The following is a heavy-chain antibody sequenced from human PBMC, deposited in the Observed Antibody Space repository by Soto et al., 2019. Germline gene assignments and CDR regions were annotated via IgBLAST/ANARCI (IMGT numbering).Heavy chain of an antibody. CDR2: IDPSDSYT. Sequence: GESLKISCKGSGYSFTSYWISWVRQMPGKGLEWMGRIDPSDSYTNYSPSFQGHVTISADKSISTAYLQWSSLKASDTAMYYCARGTIAARPYYYYYGMDVWGRGTTVTVSS. V-gene: IGHV5-10-1*01. CDR1: GYSFTSYW. J-gene: IGHJ6*02. D-gene: IGHD6-6*01. CDR3: ARGTIAARPYYYYYGMDV.